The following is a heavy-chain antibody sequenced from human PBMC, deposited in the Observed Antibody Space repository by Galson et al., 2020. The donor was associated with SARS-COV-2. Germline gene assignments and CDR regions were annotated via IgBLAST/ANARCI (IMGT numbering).Heavy chain of an antibody. D-gene: IGHD2-2*01. CDR1: GYDFSKHW. Sequence: HGESLKISCKDSGYDFSKHWITWVRQVPGKGLEWMGRIDPSDSYTTYNPSFQGHVTFSADKAISTAYLEWRSLKASDTATYYCARAFSADDTWFVPWGQGILVTVSS. J-gene: IGHJ5*02. CDR3: ARAFSADDTWFVP. V-gene: IGHV5-10-1*01. CDR2: IDPSDSYT.